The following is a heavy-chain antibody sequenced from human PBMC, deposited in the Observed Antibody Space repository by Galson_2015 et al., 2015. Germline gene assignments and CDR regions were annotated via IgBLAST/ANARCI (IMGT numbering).Heavy chain of an antibody. CDR1: GFTFSSYW. J-gene: IGHJ5*02. CDR2: IKQDGSEK. CDR3: ARVGSRYCSSTSCLNWFDP. Sequence: SLRLSCAASGFTFSSYWMSWVRQAPGKGLEWVANIKQDGSEKYYVDSVKGRFTISRDYAKNSLYLQMNSLRAEDTAVYYCARVGSRYCSSTSCLNWFDPWGQGTLVTVSS. V-gene: IGHV3-7*03. D-gene: IGHD2-2*01.